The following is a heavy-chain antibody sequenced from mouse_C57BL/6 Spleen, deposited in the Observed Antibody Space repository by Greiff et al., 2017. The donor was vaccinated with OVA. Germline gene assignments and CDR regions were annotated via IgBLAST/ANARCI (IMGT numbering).Heavy chain of an antibody. Sequence: EVKVEESGGGLVQPKGSLKLSCAASGFSFNTYAMNWVRQAPGKGLEWVARIRSKSNNYATYYADSVKDRFTISRDDSESMLYLQMNNLETEDTDMYYSVRKDHYSNYFDYWGQGTTLTVSS. CDR1: GFSFNTYA. J-gene: IGHJ2*01. CDR2: IRSKSNNYAT. D-gene: IGHD2-5*01. V-gene: IGHV10-1*01. CDR3: VRKDHYSNYFDY.